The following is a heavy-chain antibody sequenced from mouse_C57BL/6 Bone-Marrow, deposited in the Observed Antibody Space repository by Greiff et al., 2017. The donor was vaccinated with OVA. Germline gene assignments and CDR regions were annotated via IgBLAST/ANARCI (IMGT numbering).Heavy chain of an antibody. V-gene: IGHV15-2*01. CDR2: ILPSIGRT. D-gene: IGHD4-1*02. CDR3: ARCNWDVGWFAY. J-gene: IGHJ3*01. Sequence: QVQLKQSGSELRRPGSSVKLSCKDSDSEVIPFAFMSWVRQKPGHGFEWIVGILPSIGRTIYGEKFEDKAILDADTLSNTAYLELNSQTSEDSAIYYCARCNWDVGWFAYWGQGTLVTVSA. CDR1: DSEVIPFAF.